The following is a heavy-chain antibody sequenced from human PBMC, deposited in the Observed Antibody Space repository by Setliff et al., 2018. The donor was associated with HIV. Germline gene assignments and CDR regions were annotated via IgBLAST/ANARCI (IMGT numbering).Heavy chain of an antibody. CDR1: GFTVSTYY. CDR3: AREEYTQYYFDY. V-gene: IGHV3-48*01. CDR2: ISGSGETI. Sequence: PGGSLRLSCAASGFTVSTYYMSWVRQAPGKGLEWLSFISGSGETIYYADSVKGRFTLSRDTSKNTLFLQMNSLRAEDTAVYYCAREEYTQYYFDYWGQGTLVTVSS. J-gene: IGHJ4*02. D-gene: IGHD6-6*01.